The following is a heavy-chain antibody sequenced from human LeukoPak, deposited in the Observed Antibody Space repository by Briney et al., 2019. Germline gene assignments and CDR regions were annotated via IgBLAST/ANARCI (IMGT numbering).Heavy chain of an antibody. D-gene: IGHD2-2*01. Sequence: QSGGSLRLSCAASRFTFSSYAMSWVRQAPGKGLEWVSTISGGGGSTYYADSVKGRFTISRDNSKNTLYLQMSSQRADDTAVYYCARSPTAINGYFDPWGQGTLVTVSS. CDR3: ARSPTAINGYFDP. CDR1: RFTFSSYA. CDR2: ISGGGGST. J-gene: IGHJ5*02. V-gene: IGHV3-23*01.